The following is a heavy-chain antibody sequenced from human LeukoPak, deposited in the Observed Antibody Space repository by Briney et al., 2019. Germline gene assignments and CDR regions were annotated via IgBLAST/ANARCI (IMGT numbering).Heavy chain of an antibody. Sequence: ASVKVSCKASGYTFTSYAMHWVRQAPGQRLEWMGWINAGNGNTKYSQKFQGRVTITRDTSASTAYMELSSLRSEDTAVHYCARGHYGDYYFDYWGQGTLVTVSS. CDR2: INAGNGNT. J-gene: IGHJ4*02. CDR1: GYTFTSYA. D-gene: IGHD4-17*01. CDR3: ARGHYGDYYFDY. V-gene: IGHV1-3*01.